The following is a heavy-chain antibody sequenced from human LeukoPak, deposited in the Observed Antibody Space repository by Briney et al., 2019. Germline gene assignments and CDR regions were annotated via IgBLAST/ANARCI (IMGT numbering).Heavy chain of an antibody. D-gene: IGHD1-7*01. CDR1: GLTFSSYW. Sequence: PGGSLRLSCAASGLTFSSYWMHWVRQAPGKGLVWVSGIKTDGSSTSYAGSVKGRFTISRDNAKNMLYLQMNSLRAEDTAVYYCARGRELLNPFDYWGQGTLVTVSS. CDR3: ARGRELLNPFDY. J-gene: IGHJ4*02. CDR2: IKTDGSST. V-gene: IGHV3-74*01.